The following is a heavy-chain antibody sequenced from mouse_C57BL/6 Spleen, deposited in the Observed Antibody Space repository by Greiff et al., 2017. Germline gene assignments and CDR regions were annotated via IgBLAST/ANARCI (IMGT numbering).Heavy chain of an antibody. D-gene: IGHD1-2*01. CDR1: GYTFTGYW. V-gene: IGHV1-9*01. Sequence: QVQLQQSGAELMKPGASVKLSCKATGYTFTGYWIEWVKQRPGHGLEWIGEILSGSGSTNYNDKFKGKATFAADTSSNTAYMQLSSLTTEDTAIYYCARRLDYYAMDYWGQGTSVTVSS. J-gene: IGHJ4*01. CDR2: ILSGSGST. CDR3: ARRLDYYAMDY.